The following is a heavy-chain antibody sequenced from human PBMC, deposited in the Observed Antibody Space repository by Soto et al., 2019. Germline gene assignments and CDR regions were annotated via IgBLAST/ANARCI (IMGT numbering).Heavy chain of an antibody. CDR3: ARYRREAVAGYTLDN. Sequence: SETLSLTCTVSGGSISSNYWTWIRQPPGKGLEWIGYVYNSGSTNYNPSLKSRVTISEDTSKSQFSLKVNSMTAADTAVYYCARYRREAVAGYTLDNWGQGILVTVPQ. D-gene: IGHD6-13*01. V-gene: IGHV4-59*01. CDR1: GGSISSNY. CDR2: VYNSGST. J-gene: IGHJ4*02.